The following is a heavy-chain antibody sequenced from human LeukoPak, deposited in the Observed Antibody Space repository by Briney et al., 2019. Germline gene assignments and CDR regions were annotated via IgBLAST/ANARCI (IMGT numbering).Heavy chain of an antibody. CDR2: LYDSGST. V-gene: IGHV4-59*08. D-gene: IGHD6-13*01. J-gene: IGHJ4*02. CDR3: ARHGGSWTFDY. CDR1: GVSISSYY. Sequence: PSETLPLTRTVSGVSISSYYWSWIRQPPGKGVEWIGYLYDSGSTNYNPSLKSRVTISVDTSKNQFSLKLSSVTAADTAVYYCARHGGSWTFDYWGQGTLVTVSS.